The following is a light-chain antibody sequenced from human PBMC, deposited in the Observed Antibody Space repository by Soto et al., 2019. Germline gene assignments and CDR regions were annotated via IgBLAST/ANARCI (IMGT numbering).Light chain of an antibody. CDR1: SSDVGGYDY. CDR2: GVS. V-gene: IGLV2-14*03. J-gene: IGLJ3*02. CDR3: SSYTNSITHV. Sequence: QSALTQPASVSGSPGQSITISCTGTSSDVGGYDYVSWYQQHPGKAPKLMIYGVSNRPSGVSNRFSGSKSGNTASLTISGLQAADEADYYCSSYTNSITHVFGGGTKLTVL.